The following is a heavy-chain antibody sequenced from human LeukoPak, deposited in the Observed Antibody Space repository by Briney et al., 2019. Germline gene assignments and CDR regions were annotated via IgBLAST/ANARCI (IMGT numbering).Heavy chain of an antibody. CDR3: AKGLGYSRDGIDY. CDR2: ISGSGDNT. Sequence: GGSLRLSCAASGFTFNNYAMSWVRQAPGKGLEWVSAISGSGDNTYYADSVKGRFTISRDNSKNTLYLHMNSLRVEDTAVYYCAKGLGYSRDGIDYWGQGTLVTVS. J-gene: IGHJ4*02. V-gene: IGHV3-23*01. D-gene: IGHD5-18*01. CDR1: GFTFNNYA.